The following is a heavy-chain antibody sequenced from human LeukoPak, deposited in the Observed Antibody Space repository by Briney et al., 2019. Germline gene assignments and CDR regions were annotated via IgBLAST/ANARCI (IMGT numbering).Heavy chain of an antibody. D-gene: IGHD4-11*01. CDR1: GGSNSSSSYY. V-gene: IGHV4-39*07. CDR2: IYYSGST. J-gene: IGHJ3*02. CDR3: ARLSTTVPTRKYDPFDI. Sequence: SETLSLTCTVSGGSNSSSSYYWGWIRQPPGKGLGWIGSIYYSGSTYYNPSLKSRVTISVDTSKNQFSLKLTSVTAADMAVYYCARLSTTVPTRKYDPFDIWGQGTLVTVSS.